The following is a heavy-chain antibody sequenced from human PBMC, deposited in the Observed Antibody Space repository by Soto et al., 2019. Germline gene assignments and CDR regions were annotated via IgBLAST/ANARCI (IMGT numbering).Heavy chain of an antibody. J-gene: IGHJ4*02. CDR3: ARVPDY. CDR1: GGPIRSGGSP. D-gene: IGHD2-2*01. V-gene: IGHV4-30-2*01. CDR2: MYHSGST. Sequence: HLQLKKSGPGWVKPSKTLSLPCASSGGPIRSGGSPWTWSRQPPGKGLEWIGYMYHSGSTYYNPSLKSRVTISIDRSKNQFSLKLSSVTAADTAVYYCARVPDYWGQGILVTVSS.